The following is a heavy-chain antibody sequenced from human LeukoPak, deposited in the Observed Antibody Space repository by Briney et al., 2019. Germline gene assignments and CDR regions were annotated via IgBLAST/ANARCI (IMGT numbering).Heavy chain of an antibody. Sequence: GGSLRLSCSASGFTFTSHVMHWVRQAPGKGLQYVSGISMNVQTTYYAGSVKGRFTISRDSSKNTVYLQMNGLTAEDTAVYYCVREGLERRTNFDYWGQGTWSVSLQ. D-gene: IGHD1-1*01. J-gene: IGHJ4*02. V-gene: IGHV3-64D*06. CDR2: ISMNVQTT. CDR1: GFTFTSHV. CDR3: VREGLERRTNFDY.